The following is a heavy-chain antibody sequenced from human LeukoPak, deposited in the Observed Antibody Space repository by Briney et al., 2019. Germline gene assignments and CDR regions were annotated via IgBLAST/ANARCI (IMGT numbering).Heavy chain of an antibody. V-gene: IGHV3-33*01. J-gene: IGHJ6*02. Sequence: GGSLRLSCAASGFTFSNYGMHWVRQAPGKGLEWVAVIWYDGSNKYYADSVKGRFTISRDNSKNTLYLQMNRLRAEDTAVYYCAREALRFLEWLPNYYYYGVDVWGQGTTVTVSS. CDR3: AREALRFLEWLPNYYYYGVDV. D-gene: IGHD3-3*01. CDR1: GFTFSNYG. CDR2: IWYDGSNK.